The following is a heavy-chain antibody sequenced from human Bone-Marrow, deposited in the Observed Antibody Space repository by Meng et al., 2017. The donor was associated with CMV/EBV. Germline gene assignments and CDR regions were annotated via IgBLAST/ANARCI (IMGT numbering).Heavy chain of an antibody. CDR3: ARGGHDFWSGYTPYYYYGMDV. CDR1: GYTFTSYD. J-gene: IGHJ6*02. CDR2: MNPNSGNT. D-gene: IGHD3-3*01. V-gene: IGHV1-8*03. Sequence: ASVKVSCKASGYTFTSYDINWVRQATGQGLEWMGWMNPNSGNTGYAQKFQGRVTITRNTSISTAYMELRSLRSDDTAVYYCARGGHDFWSGYTPYYYYGMDVWGQGTTVTVSS.